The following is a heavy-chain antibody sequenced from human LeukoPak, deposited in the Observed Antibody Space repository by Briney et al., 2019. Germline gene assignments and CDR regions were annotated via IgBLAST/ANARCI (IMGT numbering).Heavy chain of an antibody. CDR2: IYYSGST. CDR3: ASHSSGYYGAFDI. J-gene: IGHJ3*02. D-gene: IGHD3-22*01. Sequence: ASETLSLTCTGSGGSISSYYWSWLRQPPGKGQEWIGYIYYSGSTNYNPSLKSRVTISVDTSKNQFSLKLSSVTAADTAVYYCASHSSGYYGAFDIWGQGTMVTVS. CDR1: GGSISSYY. V-gene: IGHV4-59*08.